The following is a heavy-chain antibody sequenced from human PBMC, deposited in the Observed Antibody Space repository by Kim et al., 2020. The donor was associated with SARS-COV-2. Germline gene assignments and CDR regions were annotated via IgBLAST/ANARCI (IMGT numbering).Heavy chain of an antibody. CDR3: ASGSGSSSGGGY. CDR1: GVTVGNNQ. V-gene: IGHV3-66*01. J-gene: IGHJ4*02. CDR2: IYSGGST. D-gene: IGHD6-6*01. Sequence: GGSLRLSCAASGVTVGNNQMSWARQAPGKGLEWVSVIYSGGSTYYADSVKGRFSISRDNSKNSLHLQMNSLRAEDTAVYYCASGSGSSSGGGYWGQGTLV.